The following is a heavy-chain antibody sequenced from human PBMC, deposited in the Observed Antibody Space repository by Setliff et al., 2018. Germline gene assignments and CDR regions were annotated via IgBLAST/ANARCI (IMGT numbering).Heavy chain of an antibody. D-gene: IGHD3-3*01. V-gene: IGHV3-30*15. CDR1: GFTFSSYA. CDR2: ISYDGSNK. CDR3: ARDQPGPYYNFWSGVPAP. J-gene: IGHJ4*02. Sequence: QPGGSLRLSCAASGFTFSSYAMHWVRQAPGKGLEWVAVISYDGSNKYYADSVKGRFTISRDNSKNTLYLQMSSLRPEDTAVHYCARDQPGPYYNFWSGVPAPWGQGTLVTVSS.